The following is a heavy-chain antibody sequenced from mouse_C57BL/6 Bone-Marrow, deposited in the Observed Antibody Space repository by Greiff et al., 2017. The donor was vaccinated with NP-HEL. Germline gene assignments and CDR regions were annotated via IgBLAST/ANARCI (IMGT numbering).Heavy chain of an antibody. Sequence: EVKLMESGGGLVQPGGSLKLSRAASGFTFSDYYMYWVRQTPEKRLEWVAYISNGGGSTYYPATVKGRVTISRDNAKNTLYLQMSRLTSEDTAMYYCARRDYAYYYAMDYWGQGTSVTVSS. J-gene: IGHJ4*01. CDR3: ARRDYAYYYAMDY. CDR2: ISNGGGST. D-gene: IGHD2-4*01. V-gene: IGHV5-12*01. CDR1: GFTFSDYY.